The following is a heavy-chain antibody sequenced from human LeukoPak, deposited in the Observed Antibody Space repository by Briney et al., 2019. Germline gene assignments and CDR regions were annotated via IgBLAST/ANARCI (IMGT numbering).Heavy chain of an antibody. J-gene: IGHJ4*02. Sequence: GGSLRLSCAASGFSFSSYAIHWVRQAPGKGLEWVAAISYDGSKRYYADSVKGRFTISRDNSKNTLYLQMDSLRSEDTAVYYCARPQAYYFDYWGQGTLVTVSS. CDR1: GFSFSSYA. CDR2: ISYDGSKR. CDR3: ARPQAYYFDY. V-gene: IGHV3-30*01.